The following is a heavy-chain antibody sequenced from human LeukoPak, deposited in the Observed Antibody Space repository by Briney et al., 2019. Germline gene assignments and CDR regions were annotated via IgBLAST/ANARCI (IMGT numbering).Heavy chain of an antibody. J-gene: IGHJ4*02. CDR2: IPYDGSNK. CDR3: AKVSGYYDSSGYHEFDY. Sequence: SGGSLRLSCAASGFTFSSYGMHWVRQAPGKGLEWVAVIPYDGSNKYYADSVKGRFTISRDNSKNTLYLQMNSLRAEDTAVYYCAKVSGYYDSSGYHEFDYWGQGTLVTVSS. D-gene: IGHD3-22*01. V-gene: IGHV3-30*18. CDR1: GFTFSSYG.